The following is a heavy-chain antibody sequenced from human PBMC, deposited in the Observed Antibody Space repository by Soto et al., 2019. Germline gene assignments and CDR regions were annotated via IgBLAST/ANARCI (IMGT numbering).Heavy chain of an antibody. CDR1: ASSFTTYH. V-gene: IGHV1-46*01. J-gene: IGHJ5*02. Sequence: QVQLWQSGAEVKKPGAPVTVSCRASASSFTTYHFHWVRQAPGQGLEGMGLINPDAGATNYAQRFQGRLRLTRDTSTSTVYMELRSLTFDDTAVYYCARGDIVLVPASEGNWFDPWGQGTLVTVSS. D-gene: IGHD2-2*01. CDR2: INPDAGAT. CDR3: ARGDIVLVPASEGNWFDP.